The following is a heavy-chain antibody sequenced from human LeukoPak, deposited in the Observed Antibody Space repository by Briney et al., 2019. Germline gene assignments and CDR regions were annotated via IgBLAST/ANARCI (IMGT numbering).Heavy chain of an antibody. Sequence: KPSKTPSLTCAVYGGSFSGYYWSWIRQPPGKGLEWIGEINHSGSTNYNPSLRSRVTISVDTSKNQFSLKLSSVTAADTAVYYCARGPGPDIVVVPAAIFDYWGQGTLVTVSS. J-gene: IGHJ4*02. CDR1: GGSFSGYY. CDR3: ARGPGPDIVVVPAAIFDY. CDR2: INHSGST. D-gene: IGHD2-2*02. V-gene: IGHV4-34*01.